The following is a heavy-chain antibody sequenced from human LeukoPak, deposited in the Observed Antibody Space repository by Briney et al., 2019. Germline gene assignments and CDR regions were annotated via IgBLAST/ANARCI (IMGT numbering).Heavy chain of an antibody. CDR1: GGTFSSYA. D-gene: IGHD6-13*01. V-gene: IGHV1-69*04. Sequence: SVKVSCKASGGTFSSYAISWVRQAPGQGLEWMGRIIPILGIANYAQKFQGRVTITADRSTSTACMELSSLRSEDTAVYYCARGWAAAGTGNWFDPWGQGTLVTVSS. J-gene: IGHJ5*02. CDR3: ARGWAAAGTGNWFDP. CDR2: IIPILGIA.